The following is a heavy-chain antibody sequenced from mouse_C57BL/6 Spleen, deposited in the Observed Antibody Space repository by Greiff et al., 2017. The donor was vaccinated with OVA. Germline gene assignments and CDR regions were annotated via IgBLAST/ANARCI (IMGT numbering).Heavy chain of an antibody. CDR2: IYPGDGDN. J-gene: IGHJ1*03. V-gene: IGHV1-82*01. CDR1: GYAFSSSW. D-gene: IGHD1-3*01. Sequence: VQLQQSGPELVKPGASVKISCKASGYAFSSSWMNWVKQRPGKGLEWIGRIYPGDGDNNYNGKFKGKATLTADKSSSTAYMQLISLTSEDSAVYFCARVSGNYRYFDVWGTGTTVTVSS. CDR3: ARVSGNYRYFDV.